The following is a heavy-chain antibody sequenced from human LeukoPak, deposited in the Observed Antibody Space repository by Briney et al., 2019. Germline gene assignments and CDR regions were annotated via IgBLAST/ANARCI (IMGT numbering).Heavy chain of an antibody. Sequence: GRPLRLSCAASEFTFGSYTIHWVRLAPGRGLEWVAVISYDGSNRDYAASVKGRFTISRDNSKNTLYLEMNSLRAEDTAVYYCARTTLGVASYYFYYYMDVWGKGATVTVSS. J-gene: IGHJ6*03. D-gene: IGHD3-3*01. CDR1: EFTFGSYT. CDR3: ARTTLGVASYYFYYYMDV. V-gene: IGHV3-30*01. CDR2: ISYDGSNR.